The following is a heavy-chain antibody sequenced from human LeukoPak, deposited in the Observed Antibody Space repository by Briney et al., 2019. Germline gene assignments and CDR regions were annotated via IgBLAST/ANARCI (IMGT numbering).Heavy chain of an antibody. J-gene: IGHJ6*02. D-gene: IGHD6-13*01. V-gene: IGHV3-53*01. CDR1: GFTVSSNY. CDR3: ARGIAAAGKGYYYYYGMDV. Sequence: PGGSLRLSCAASGFTVSSNYMSWVRQAPGKGLEWVSVIYSGGSTYYADSVKGRFTISRDNSKNTLYLQMNRLRAEDTAVYYCARGIAAAGKGYYYYYGMDVWGQGTTVTVSS. CDR2: IYSGGST.